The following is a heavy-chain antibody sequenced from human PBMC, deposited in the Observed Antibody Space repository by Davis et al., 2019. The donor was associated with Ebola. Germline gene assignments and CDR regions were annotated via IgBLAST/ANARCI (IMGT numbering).Heavy chain of an antibody. J-gene: IGHJ5*02. CDR1: GGTFSSYA. D-gene: IGHD4-17*01. Sequence: AASVKVSCKASGGTFSSYAISWVRQAPRQGLEWMGGIIPIFGTANYAQKFQGRVTITADESTSTAYMELSSLRSEDTAVYYCARERADYGDYGWFDPWGQGTLVTVSS. CDR2: IIPIFGTA. V-gene: IGHV1-69*13. CDR3: ARERADYGDYGWFDP.